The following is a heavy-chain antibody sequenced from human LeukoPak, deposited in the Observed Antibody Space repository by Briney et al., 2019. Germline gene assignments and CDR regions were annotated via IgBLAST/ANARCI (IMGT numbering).Heavy chain of an antibody. Sequence: ASVKASCKASGYTFTSYGISWVRQAPGQGLEWMGWISAYNGNTNYAQKLQGRVTMTTDTSTSTAYMELRSLRSDDTAVYYCARDGYSGYDSNYFDYWGQGTLVTVSS. CDR1: GYTFTSYG. J-gene: IGHJ4*02. CDR2: ISAYNGNT. CDR3: ARDGYSGYDSNYFDY. V-gene: IGHV1-18*01. D-gene: IGHD5-12*01.